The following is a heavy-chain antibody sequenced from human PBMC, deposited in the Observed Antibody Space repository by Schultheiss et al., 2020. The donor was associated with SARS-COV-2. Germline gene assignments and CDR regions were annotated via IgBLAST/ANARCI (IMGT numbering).Heavy chain of an antibody. CDR2: INHSGST. V-gene: IGHV4-34*01. CDR3: ARSDTRGSDWFDP. CDR1: GGSFSGYY. Sequence: GSLSLTCAVYGGSFSGYYWSWIRQPPGKGLEWIGEINHSGSTYYNPSLKSRVTISVDTSKNQFSLKLSSVTAADTAVYYCARSDTRGSDWFDPWGQGTLVTVSS. J-gene: IGHJ5*02. D-gene: IGHD3-16*01.